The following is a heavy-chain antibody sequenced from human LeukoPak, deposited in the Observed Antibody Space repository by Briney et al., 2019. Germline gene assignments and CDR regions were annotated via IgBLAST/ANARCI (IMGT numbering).Heavy chain of an antibody. J-gene: IGHJ4*02. CDR3: ARGFRYFDC. D-gene: IGHD3-10*01. CDR2: ISGSDSST. V-gene: IGHV3-23*01. Sequence: PGGSLRLSCAASGFTFSNAWMTWVRQAPGKGLEWVSTISGSDSSTYYTDSVKGRFTISRDNSKNTLYLQMNSQRPEDTAVYYCARGFRYFDCWGQGTLVTVSS. CDR1: GFTFSNAW.